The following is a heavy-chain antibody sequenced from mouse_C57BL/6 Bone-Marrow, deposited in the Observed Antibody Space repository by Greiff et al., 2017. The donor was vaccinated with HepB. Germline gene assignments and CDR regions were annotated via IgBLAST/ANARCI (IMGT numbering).Heavy chain of an antibody. V-gene: IGHV6-3*01. CDR1: GFTFSNYW. CDR3: IYDGYTFYYAMDY. CDR2: IRLKSDNYAT. J-gene: IGHJ4*01. Sequence: EVKLEESGGGLVQPGGSMKLSCVASGFTFSNYWMNWVRQSPEKGLEWVAQIRLKSDNYATHYAESVKGRFTISRDDSKSSVYLQMNNLRAEDTGIYYCIYDGYTFYYAMDYWGQGTSVTVSS. D-gene: IGHD2-3*01.